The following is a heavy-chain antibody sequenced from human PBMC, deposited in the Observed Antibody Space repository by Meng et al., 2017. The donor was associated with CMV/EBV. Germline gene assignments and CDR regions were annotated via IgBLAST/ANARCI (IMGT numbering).Heavy chain of an antibody. CDR1: GGSISSYY. CDR2: IYYSGST. J-gene: IGHJ6*01. Sequence: SETLSLTCTVSGGSISSYYWSWIRQPPGKGLEWIGYIYYSGSTNYNPSLKSRVTISVDTSKNQFSLKLSSMTAADTAVYYCARVFGDSYYYYGMDVWGQGTTVTVSS. D-gene: IGHD3-16*01. CDR3: ARVFGDSYYYYGMDV. V-gene: IGHV4-59*01.